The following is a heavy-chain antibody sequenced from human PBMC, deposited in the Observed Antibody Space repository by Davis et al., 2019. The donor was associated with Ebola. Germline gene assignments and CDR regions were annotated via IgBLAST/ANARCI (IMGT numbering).Heavy chain of an antibody. V-gene: IGHV4-39*01. J-gene: IGHJ4*02. CDR3: ARHRERMTIDY. Sequence: PSETLSLTCTVSGGSISSSSYYWGWIRQPPGKGLEWIGSIYYSGSTYYNPSLKSRVTISVDTSKNQFSLKLSSVTAADTAVYYCARHRERMTIDYWGQGTLVTVSS. D-gene: IGHD1-26*01. CDR2: IYYSGST. CDR1: GGSISSSSYY.